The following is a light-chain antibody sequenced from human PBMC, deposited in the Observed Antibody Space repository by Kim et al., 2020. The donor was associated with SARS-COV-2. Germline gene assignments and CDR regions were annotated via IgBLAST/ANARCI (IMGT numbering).Light chain of an antibody. CDR3: QQYYSYPLT. Sequence: AIRMTQSPSSFSASTGDRVTITCRASQGISSYLAWYQQKPGKAPKLLIYAASTLQSGVPSRFSGSGSGTDFTLTISCLQSEEFATYYCQQYYSYPLTFGGGTKVDIK. CDR2: AAS. J-gene: IGKJ4*01. CDR1: QGISSY. V-gene: IGKV1-8*01.